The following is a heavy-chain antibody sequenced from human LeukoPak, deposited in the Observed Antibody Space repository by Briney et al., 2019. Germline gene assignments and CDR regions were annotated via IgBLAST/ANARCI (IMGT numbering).Heavy chain of an antibody. CDR2: ISGSGGST. CDR1: GFTFSSYA. V-gene: IGHV3-23*01. CDR3: ARFDDPPIYDFWSGYHYYYYGMDV. J-gene: IGHJ6*02. D-gene: IGHD3-3*01. Sequence: GGSLRLSCAASGFTFSSYAMSWVRQAPGKGLEWVSAISGSGGSTYYADSVKGRFTISRDNSKNSLYLQMNSLRAEDTAVYYCARFDDPPIYDFWSGYHYYYYGMDVWRQGTTVTVSS.